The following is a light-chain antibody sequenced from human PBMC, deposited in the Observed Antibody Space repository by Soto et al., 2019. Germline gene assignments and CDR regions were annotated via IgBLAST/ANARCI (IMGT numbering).Light chain of an antibody. J-gene: IGKJ4*01. V-gene: IGKV1-39*01. Sequence: DIQMTQSPSSLSASVGDRITITCRASQSIASYVNWYQQKPGKAPKLLIYAASSLQSGIPSRFSGSRSGTDFTLSISSLQPDDFATYYCQQGYSTLLTFGGGTKVEIK. CDR1: QSIASY. CDR2: AAS. CDR3: QQGYSTLLT.